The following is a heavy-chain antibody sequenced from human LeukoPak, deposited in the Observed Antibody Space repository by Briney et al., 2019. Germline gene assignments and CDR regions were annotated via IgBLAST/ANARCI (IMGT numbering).Heavy chain of an antibody. D-gene: IGHD6-19*01. CDR3: AKENGAYSSGWYYFDY. V-gene: IGHV3-11*04. J-gene: IGHJ4*02. CDR1: GFTFNDYY. CDR2: ISSSGTTI. Sequence: NPGGSLRLSCAASGFTFNDYYMSWIRQAPGKGLEWVSYISSSGTTIYYADSVKGRFTISRDNSKNTLYLQMNSLRAEDTAVYYCAKENGAYSSGWYYFDYWGQGTLVTVSS.